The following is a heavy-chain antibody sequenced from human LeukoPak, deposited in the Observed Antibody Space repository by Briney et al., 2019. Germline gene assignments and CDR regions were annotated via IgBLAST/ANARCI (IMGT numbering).Heavy chain of an antibody. CDR3: ARDSSMDV. CDR2: ISYDGSNK. V-gene: IGHV3-30*04. CDR1: GFTFSSYA. Sequence: GGSLRLSCAASGFTFSSYAMHWVRQAPGKGLEWVAVISYDGSNKYYADSVKGRFTISRDNSKNTLYLQMNSLRAEDTAVYYCARDSSMDVSGQGTTVTVSS. J-gene: IGHJ6*02.